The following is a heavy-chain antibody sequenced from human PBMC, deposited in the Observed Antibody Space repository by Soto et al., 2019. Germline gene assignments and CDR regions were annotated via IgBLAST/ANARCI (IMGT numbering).Heavy chain of an antibody. Sequence: ASVKVSCKASGYTFTSYGISWVRQAPGQGLEWMGWISAYNGNTNYAQKLQGRVTMTTDTSTSTAYMELRSLRSDDTAVYYCARKGYCSGGSCYGYYYGMDVWGQGTTVTSP. J-gene: IGHJ6*02. V-gene: IGHV1-18*01. CDR3: ARKGYCSGGSCYGYYYGMDV. CDR1: GYTFTSYG. CDR2: ISAYNGNT. D-gene: IGHD2-15*01.